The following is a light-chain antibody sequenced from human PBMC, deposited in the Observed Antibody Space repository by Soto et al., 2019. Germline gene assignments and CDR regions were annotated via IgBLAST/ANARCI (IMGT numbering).Light chain of an antibody. V-gene: IGLV2-14*03. CDR2: DVT. J-gene: IGLJ2*01. CDR3: SSYTTSSTVV. Sequence: QSALTQPASVSGSPGQSITLSCTGTSSDVGASNYVSWYQQHPGEAPKLMISDVTDRPSGVSYRFSGYKSGSTASLTISGRQAEDEADYFCSSYTTSSTVVFGGGTKLTVL. CDR1: SSDVGASNY.